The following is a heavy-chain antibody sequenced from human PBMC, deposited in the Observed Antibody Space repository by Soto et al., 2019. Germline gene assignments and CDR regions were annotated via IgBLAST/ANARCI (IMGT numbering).Heavy chain of an antibody. CDR2: ISGRSSTI. J-gene: IGHJ6*04. D-gene: IGHD3-16*01. V-gene: IGHV3-48*02. CDR1: GFTLNSYG. Sequence: PEVRMRVSGSDSGFTLNSYGMSWVRQAPGKGLDWVSKISGRSSTIYHADAVKGRFTITRDNAENSLYLQANRLRDEDTAVYYCERDQGCFYSYGAGAYDGVDVWGEVTTVTFSS. CDR3: ERDQGCFYSYGAGAYDGVDV.